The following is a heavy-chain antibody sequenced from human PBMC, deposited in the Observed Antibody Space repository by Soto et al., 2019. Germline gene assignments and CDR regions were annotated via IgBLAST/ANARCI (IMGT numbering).Heavy chain of an antibody. D-gene: IGHD2-15*01. CDR3: ARDSSKGYCSGGSCYGWFDP. J-gene: IGHJ5*02. Sequence: TLYLTCTVSDGSISSGGYYWSWIRHHPGKGLEWIGYIYYSGSTYYNPSLKSRVTISVDTSKNQFSLKLSSVTAADTAVYYCARDSSKGYCSGGSCYGWFDPWGQGTLVTVSS. V-gene: IGHV4-31*03. CDR1: DGSISSGGYY. CDR2: IYYSGST.